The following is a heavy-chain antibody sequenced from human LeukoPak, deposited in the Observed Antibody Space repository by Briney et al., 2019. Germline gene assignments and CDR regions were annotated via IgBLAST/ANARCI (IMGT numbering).Heavy chain of an antibody. CDR2: INHSGST. J-gene: IGHJ4*02. V-gene: IGHV4-34*01. CDR1: DGSVSGYY. Sequence: SETLSLTCAVYDGSVSGYYWSWIRQPPGKGLEWIGEINHSGSTNYNPSLKSRVTISVDTSKNQFSLKLSSVTAADTAVYYCARGSGDSSGYYFDYWGQGTLVTVSS. CDR3: ARGSGDSSGYYFDY. D-gene: IGHD3-22*01.